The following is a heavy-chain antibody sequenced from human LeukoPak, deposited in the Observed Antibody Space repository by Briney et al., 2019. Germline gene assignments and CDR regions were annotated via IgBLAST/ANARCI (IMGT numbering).Heavy chain of an antibody. CDR3: AKGRAQAGRDGYNFDY. V-gene: IGHV3-23*01. D-gene: IGHD5-24*01. J-gene: IGHJ4*02. CDR2: ISGSGGTT. Sequence: PGGSLRLSCAASGFTFSRYAMSWVRQAPEEGPEWVSVISGSGGTTYYADSVKGRFTISRDNSKNTLYLQMNILRADDTAVYYCAKGRAQAGRDGYNFDYWGQGALVTVSS. CDR1: GFTFSRYA.